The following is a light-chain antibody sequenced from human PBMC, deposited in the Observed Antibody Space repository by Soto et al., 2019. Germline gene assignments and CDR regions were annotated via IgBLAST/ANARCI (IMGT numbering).Light chain of an antibody. V-gene: IGKV3-11*01. Sequence: ILMTQSPANLSVSSGGRAPLFFRASQGVSSNLAWYQQKPGQAPRLLIYGAFNRATGIPARFSGSGSGTDFTLTISSLEPEDFAVYYCQQRNIWPPVTFGQGTRLEIK. J-gene: IGKJ5*01. CDR3: QQRNIWPPVT. CDR1: QGVSSN. CDR2: GAF.